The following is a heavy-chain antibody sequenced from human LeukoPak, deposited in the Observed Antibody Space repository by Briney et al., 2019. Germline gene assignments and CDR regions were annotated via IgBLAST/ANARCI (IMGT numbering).Heavy chain of an antibody. CDR3: AKDILYYYDSSGYTDY. Sequence: GGSLRLSCTPSGFTFSSHAMSWVRQAPGKGLEWVSAISGSGGSTYYADSVKGRFTISRDNSKNTLCLQMNSLRAEDTAVYYCAKDILYYYDSSGYTDYWGQGTLVTVSS. J-gene: IGHJ4*02. V-gene: IGHV3-23*01. D-gene: IGHD3-22*01. CDR2: ISGSGGST. CDR1: GFTFSSHA.